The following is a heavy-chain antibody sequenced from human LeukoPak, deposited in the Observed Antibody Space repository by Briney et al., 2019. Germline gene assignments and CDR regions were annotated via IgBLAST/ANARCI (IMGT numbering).Heavy chain of an antibody. V-gene: IGHV1-69*04. Sequence: ASVKVSCKASGGTFSSYAISWVRQAPGQGLEWMGRIIPILGIANYAQKFQGRVTITADKSTSTAYMELSSLRSDDTAVYYCAREEGHVDYWGQGTLVTVSS. CDR1: GGTFSSYA. CDR2: IIPILGIA. CDR3: AREEGHVDY. J-gene: IGHJ4*02.